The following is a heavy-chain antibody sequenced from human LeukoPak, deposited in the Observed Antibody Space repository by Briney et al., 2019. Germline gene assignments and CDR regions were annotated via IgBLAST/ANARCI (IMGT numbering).Heavy chain of an antibody. CDR3: ARRNPHYYYMDV. J-gene: IGHJ6*03. CDR1: GFTVSNNY. Sequence: GGSLRLSCGPSGFTVSNNYMTWVRQALGEGLEWVSVLYSGGITYYGGSVKGRFTISRDNSKNTLYLQMNSLREEDTAVYYCARRNPHYYYMDVWGKGTTVTVSS. CDR2: LYSGGIT. V-gene: IGHV3-66*02.